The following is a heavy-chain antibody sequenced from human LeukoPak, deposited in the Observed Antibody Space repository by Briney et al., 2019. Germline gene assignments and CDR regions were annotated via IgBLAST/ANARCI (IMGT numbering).Heavy chain of an antibody. V-gene: IGHV4-59*01. CDR2: IYYSGST. Sequence: PSETLSLTCTVSGGSISSYYWSWIRQPPGKGLELNGYIYYSGSTNYNPSLKSRVTISVDTSKNQFSLKLSSVTAADTAVYYCARGGTMVRGEQDDAFDIWGQGTMVTVSS. J-gene: IGHJ3*02. CDR3: ARGGTMVRGEQDDAFDI. CDR1: GGSISSYY. D-gene: IGHD3-10*01.